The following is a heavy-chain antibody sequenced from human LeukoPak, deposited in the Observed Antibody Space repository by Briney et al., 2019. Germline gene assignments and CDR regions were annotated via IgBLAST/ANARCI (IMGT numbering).Heavy chain of an antibody. CDR2: IHFSGST. CDR3: ARDLGGIYFDY. J-gene: IGHJ4*02. V-gene: IGHV4-61*01. CDR1: GDSLSSSSYY. Sequence: PSETLSLTCTVSGDSLSSSSYYWSWIRQPPGTGLEWIGSIHFSGSTNYNPSLRSRVTISVDTSKNQLSLKLSSVTAADTAVYYCARDLGGIYFDYWGQGTLVTVSS. D-gene: IGHD1-26*01.